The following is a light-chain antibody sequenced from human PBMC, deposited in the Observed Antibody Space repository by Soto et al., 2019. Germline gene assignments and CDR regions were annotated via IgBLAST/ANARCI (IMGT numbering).Light chain of an antibody. V-gene: IGKV3-15*01. CDR1: QSVRGN. J-gene: IGKJ4*01. CDR3: QQRSNWPLT. Sequence: EIVMTQSPATLSVSPGERATLSCRASQSVRGNLAWYQQKPGQSPRLLIYGASSRATGIPARFSGSGSGTEFTLTISSLQSEDFALYYCQQRSNWPLTFGGGTKVDI. CDR2: GAS.